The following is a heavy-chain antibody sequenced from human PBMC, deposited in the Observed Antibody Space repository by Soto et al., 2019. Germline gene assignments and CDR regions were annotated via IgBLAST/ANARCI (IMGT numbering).Heavy chain of an antibody. V-gene: IGHV1-3*01. CDR2: INAGNGNT. CDR3: ARDRTYGSFDP. CDR1: GYTFTSYA. J-gene: IGHJ5*02. D-gene: IGHD3-10*01. Sequence: ASVKVSCKASGYTFTSYAIHWVRQAPGQRLEWMGWINAGNGNTKYSQKFQGRVTITSDTSASTAYMELSSLRSEDAAVYYCARDRTYGSFDPWGQGTLVTVSS.